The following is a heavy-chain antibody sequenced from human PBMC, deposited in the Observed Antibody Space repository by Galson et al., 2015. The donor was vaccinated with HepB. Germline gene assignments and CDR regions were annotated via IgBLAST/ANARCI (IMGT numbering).Heavy chain of an antibody. V-gene: IGHV3-30*18. J-gene: IGHJ4*02. Sequence: ALRLSCAASGFTFRSYGMHWVRQSPGTGLEWVATISYDVSNKYYADSVKGRFTISRDNSKKTLYLDMHSLRVEDAALYYCVKVYSAYDQRDHWGQGTLVTVSS. D-gene: IGHD5-12*01. CDR1: GFTFRSYG. CDR3: VKVYSAYDQRDH. CDR2: ISYDVSNK.